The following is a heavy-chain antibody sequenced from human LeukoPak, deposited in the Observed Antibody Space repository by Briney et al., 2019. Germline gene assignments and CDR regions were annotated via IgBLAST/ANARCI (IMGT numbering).Heavy chain of an antibody. CDR1: GFTFSSYG. D-gene: IGHD6-19*01. CDR3: ARDVDRGSVAGPGFDY. CDR2: ISYDGNNK. J-gene: IGHJ4*02. Sequence: GRSLRLSCAASGFTFSSYGMHWVRQAPGKGLEWVAVISYDGNNKYYADSVKGRFTSSRDNAKNSLYLQMNSLRAEDTAVYYCARDVDRGSVAGPGFDYWGQGTLVTVSS. V-gene: IGHV3-30*12.